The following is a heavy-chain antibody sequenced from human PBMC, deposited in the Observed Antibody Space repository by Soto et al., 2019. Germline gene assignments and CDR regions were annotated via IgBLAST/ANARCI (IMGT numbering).Heavy chain of an antibody. CDR3: ARGGRVGESNNWFDP. CDR1: GGSFSGYY. CDR2: INHSGST. J-gene: IGHJ5*02. Sequence: PSETLSLTCAVYGGSFSGYYWGWIRHPPGKGLEWIGEINHSGSTNYNPSLKSRVTISVDTSKNQFSLKLSSVTAADTAVYYCARGGRVGESNNWFDPWGQGTLVTVSS. D-gene: IGHD3-10*01. V-gene: IGHV4-34*01.